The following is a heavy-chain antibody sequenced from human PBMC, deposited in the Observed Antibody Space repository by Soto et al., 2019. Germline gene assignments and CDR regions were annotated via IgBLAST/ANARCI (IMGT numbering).Heavy chain of an antibody. CDR1: GFSFNDAW. V-gene: IGHV3-15*07. CDR3: TTGSGEGY. CDR2: VKRKVDGETT. J-gene: IGHJ4*02. D-gene: IGHD3-10*01. Sequence: EVQLVESGGGLVKPGGSLRLSCAASGFSFNDAWMNWVRQAPGKGLEWVGRVKRKVDGETTHYGAPVKGRFTISRDDSKNTLYLQMNSLKNEDTAVYYCTTGSGEGYWRQEILVTVSS.